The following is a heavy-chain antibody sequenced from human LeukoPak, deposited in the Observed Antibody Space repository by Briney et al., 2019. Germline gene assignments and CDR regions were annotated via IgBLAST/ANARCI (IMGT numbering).Heavy chain of an antibody. CDR1: GGTFSSYA. J-gene: IGHJ3*02. D-gene: IGHD2-2*01. CDR3: ARGQVVPAAIGLMGAFDI. CDR2: IIPILGIA. Sequence: SVKVSCKASGGTFSSYAISWVRQAPGQGLEWMGRIIPILGIANYAQKFQGSVTITTDEYTSTAYMELSSLRTEDTAVYYCARGQVVPAAIGLMGAFDIWGQGTMVTVSS. V-gene: IGHV1-69*04.